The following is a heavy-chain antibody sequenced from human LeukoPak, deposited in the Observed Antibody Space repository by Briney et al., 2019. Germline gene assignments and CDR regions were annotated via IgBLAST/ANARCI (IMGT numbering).Heavy chain of an antibody. CDR2: ISGSGGST. Sequence: GGSLRLSCAASGFTFSSYAMSWVRQAPGKGLEWVSAISGSGGSTYYADSVKGWFTISRDNSKNTLYLQMNSLRAEDTAVYYCAKDRGSSGWYLGYNWFDPWGQGTLVTVSS. CDR1: GFTFSSYA. D-gene: IGHD6-19*01. J-gene: IGHJ5*02. CDR3: AKDRGSSGWYLGYNWFDP. V-gene: IGHV3-23*01.